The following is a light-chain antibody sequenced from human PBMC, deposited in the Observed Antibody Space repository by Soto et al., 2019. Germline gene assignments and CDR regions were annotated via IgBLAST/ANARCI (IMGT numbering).Light chain of an antibody. CDR2: GAS. V-gene: IGKV3-15*01. CDR3: QQNDTWPPT. Sequence: EIVMTQSPATLSVSPGERVTVSCGASQSVSSNLVWYQHKPGQAPRLLIYGASTRATGIPARFSGSGSGTEFTLTISSLQSEDFALYYCQQNDTWPPTFGQGTKLEIK. J-gene: IGKJ2*01. CDR1: QSVSSN.